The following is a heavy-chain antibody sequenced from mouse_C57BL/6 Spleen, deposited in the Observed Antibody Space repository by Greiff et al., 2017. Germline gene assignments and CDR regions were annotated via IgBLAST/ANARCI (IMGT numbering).Heavy chain of an antibody. CDR1: GYTFTSYW. CDR3: ASWGDYDAFAY. V-gene: IGHV1-72*01. J-gene: IGHJ3*01. Sequence: QVQLQQPGAELVKPGASVKLSCKASGYTFTSYWMHWVKQRPGRGLEWIGRIDPGSGGTKYNEKFKSKATLTVDKPSSTAYMQLSSLTSEDSEVYCCASWGDYDAFAYWGQGTLVTVSA. CDR2: IDPGSGGT. D-gene: IGHD2-4*01.